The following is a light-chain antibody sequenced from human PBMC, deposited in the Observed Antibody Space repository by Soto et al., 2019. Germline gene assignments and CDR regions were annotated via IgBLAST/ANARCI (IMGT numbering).Light chain of an antibody. Sequence: EIVLTQSPATLSLSPGERATLSCRASQSVSSYLAWYQQKPGQAPRLLIYDASNRATGIPARFSGSGSGTGFTLTISNLEPEDFAVYYCQQRSNWPSTFGGGTKVEIK. V-gene: IGKV3-11*01. CDR1: QSVSSY. CDR2: DAS. CDR3: QQRSNWPST. J-gene: IGKJ4*01.